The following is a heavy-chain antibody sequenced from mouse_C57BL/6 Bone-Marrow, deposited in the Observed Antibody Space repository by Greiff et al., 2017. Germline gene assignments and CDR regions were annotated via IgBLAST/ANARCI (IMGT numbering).Heavy chain of an antibody. CDR2: IYPGSGST. J-gene: IGHJ2*01. CDR3: GRKYDLVSPYYFDD. V-gene: IGHV1-55*01. D-gene: IGHD2-3*01. CDR1: GYTFTSYW. Sequence: QVQLQQPGAELVKPGASVKMSCKASGYTFTSYWITWVKQRPGQGLEWIGEIYPGSGSTNYNEKFKGKATLTVDTSSSTAYMQLSSLTSEDSAVYYCGRKYDLVSPYYFDDWGQGTTLTVSS.